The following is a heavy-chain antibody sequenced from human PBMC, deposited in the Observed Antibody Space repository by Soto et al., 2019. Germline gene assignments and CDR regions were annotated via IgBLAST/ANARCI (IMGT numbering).Heavy chain of an antibody. D-gene: IGHD3-3*01. Sequence: QVQLQESGPGLVKPSETLSLTCNVSGDSINSGNYYWTWIRQPPGKGLEWIGYIFYTGRTNYSPTFTGRAPFSVGTSKKQFSLRLRSVTAADTAVYYCARETRGLEPPDHYYGLDVWGQGTTVTVSS. CDR2: IFYTGRT. CDR1: GDSINSGNYY. V-gene: IGHV4-61*01. CDR3: ARETRGLEPPDHYYGLDV. J-gene: IGHJ6*02.